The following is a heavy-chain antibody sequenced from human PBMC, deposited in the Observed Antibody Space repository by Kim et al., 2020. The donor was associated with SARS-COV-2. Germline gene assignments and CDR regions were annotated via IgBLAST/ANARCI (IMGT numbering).Heavy chain of an antibody. CDR2: TYYRSKWYN. D-gene: IGHD2-15*01. Sequence: SQTLSLTCAISGDSVSSNSAAWNWIRQSPSRGLEWLGRTYYRSKWYNDYAVSVRSRITIKPDTSKNQFFLQLNSVTPEDTAVYYCARASCSGGSCSPGIGYWGQGTLVTVSS. CDR1: GDSVSSNSAA. V-gene: IGHV6-1*01. CDR3: ARASCSGGSCSPGIGY. J-gene: IGHJ4*02.